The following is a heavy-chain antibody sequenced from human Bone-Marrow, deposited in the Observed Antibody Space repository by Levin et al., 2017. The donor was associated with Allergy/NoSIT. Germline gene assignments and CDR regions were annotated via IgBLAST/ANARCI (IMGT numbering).Heavy chain of an antibody. V-gene: IGHV3-11*01. D-gene: IGHD5-18*01. J-gene: IGHJ6*02. Sequence: GGSLRLSCAASGFTFSDYHMSWIRQAPGKGLEWVSYITSSSSTIYYADSVKGRFTISRDDAKNSLYLQMNSLRVEDTALYYCARDTAMVTYFYGMDVWGQGTTVTVSS. CDR3: ARDTAMVTYFYGMDV. CDR1: GFTFSDYH. CDR2: ITSSSSTI.